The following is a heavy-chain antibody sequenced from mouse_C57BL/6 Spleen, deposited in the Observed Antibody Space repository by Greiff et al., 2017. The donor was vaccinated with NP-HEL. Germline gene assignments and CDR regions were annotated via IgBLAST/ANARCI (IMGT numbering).Heavy chain of an antibody. V-gene: IGHV1-53*01. CDR1: GYTFTSYW. Sequence: QVQLQQSGTELVKPGASVKLSCKASGYTFTSYWMHWVKQRPGQGLEWIGNINPSNGGTNYNEKFKSKATLTVDKSSSTAYMQLSSLTSEDSAVYYCAPYGYDRTWFAYWGQGTLVTVSA. CDR3: APYGYDRTWFAY. CDR2: INPSNGGT. D-gene: IGHD2-2*01. J-gene: IGHJ3*01.